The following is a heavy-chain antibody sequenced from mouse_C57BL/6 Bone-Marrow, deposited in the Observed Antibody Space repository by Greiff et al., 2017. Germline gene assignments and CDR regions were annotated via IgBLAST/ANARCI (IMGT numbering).Heavy chain of an antibody. CDR1: GFSLSTFGMS. V-gene: IGHV8-8*01. J-gene: IGHJ3*01. CDR2: IWWDDDK. Sequence: QVTLKESGPGILQPSQTLSLTCSFSGFSLSTFGMSVGWIRQPSGKGLEWLAHIWWDDDKYYNPALKSRLTISKDTSKNQVFLKIANVDTADTATYYFARIATMVTTSWFAYWGQGTLVTVSA. CDR3: ARIATMVTTSWFAY. D-gene: IGHD2-2*01.